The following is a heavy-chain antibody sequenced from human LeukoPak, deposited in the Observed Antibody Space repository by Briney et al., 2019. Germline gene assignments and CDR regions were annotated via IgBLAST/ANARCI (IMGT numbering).Heavy chain of an antibody. CDR2: ISGSGGST. J-gene: IGHJ4*02. D-gene: IGHD3-16*02. V-gene: IGHV3-23*01. CDR1: GFTFSSYA. CDR3: AKGYYDYVWGSYRHTPDY. Sequence: QPGGSLRLSCAASGFTFSSYAMSWVRQAPGKGLEWVSAISGSGGSTYYADSVKGRFTISRDNSKNTLYLQMNSLRAEDTAVYYCAKGYYDYVWGSYRHTPDYWGQGTLVTVSS.